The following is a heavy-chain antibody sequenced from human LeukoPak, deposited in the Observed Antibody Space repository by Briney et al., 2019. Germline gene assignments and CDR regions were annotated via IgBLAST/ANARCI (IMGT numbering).Heavy chain of an antibody. J-gene: IGHJ4*02. CDR1: GYTFTSYY. D-gene: IGHD6-25*01. V-gene: IGHV1-46*01. CDR2: INPSGGST. Sequence: ASVKVSCKASGYTFTSYYMHWVRQAPGQGLEWMGIINPSGGSTSYAQKFQGRVTMTRDTSTSTVYMELSSLGSEDTAVYYCARNLPLKGRIIAAGDYWGQGTLVTVSS. CDR3: ARNLPLKGRIIAAGDY.